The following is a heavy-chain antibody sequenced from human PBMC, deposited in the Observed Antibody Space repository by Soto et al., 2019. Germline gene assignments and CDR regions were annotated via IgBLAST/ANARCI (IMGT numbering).Heavy chain of an antibody. D-gene: IGHD6-13*01. CDR3: TTGDDSSSWYGIYY. V-gene: IGHV3-15*07. CDR2: INSRSDGGTT. CDR1: GFTFANAW. J-gene: IGHJ4*02. Sequence: EVQLVESGGGLVKPGGALRLSCTGSGFTFANAWMNWVRQAPGKGLEWVGRINSRSDGGTTDYAAPVNGRFNISRDDSRNTLFLLMNSLKAEDTAVYSCTTGDDSSSWYGIYYWGQGTLVTVSS.